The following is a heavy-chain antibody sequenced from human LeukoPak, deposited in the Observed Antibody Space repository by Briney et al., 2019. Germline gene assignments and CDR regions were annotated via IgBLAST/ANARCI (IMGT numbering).Heavy chain of an antibody. Sequence: GGSLRLSCAASGFTFSSYSMNWVRQAPGKGLEWVSSISSSSSYMYYADSVKGRFTISRDNAKNSLYLQMNSLRAEDTAVYYCARGQLRDWGQGTLVTVFS. D-gene: IGHD1-1*01. CDR2: ISSSSSYM. V-gene: IGHV3-21*01. J-gene: IGHJ4*02. CDR1: GFTFSSYS. CDR3: ARGQLRD.